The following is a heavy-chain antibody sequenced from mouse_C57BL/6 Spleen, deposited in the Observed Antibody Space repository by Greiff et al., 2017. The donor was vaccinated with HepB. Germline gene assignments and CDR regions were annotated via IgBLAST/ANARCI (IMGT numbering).Heavy chain of an antibody. J-gene: IGHJ1*03. Sequence: QVQLQQPGAELVKPGASVKLSCKASGYTFTSYWMHWVKQRPGQGLEWIGMIHPNSGSTNYNEKFKSKATLTVDKSSSTAYMQLSSLTSEDSAVYYGARDTMVTTWYFDVWGTGTTVTVSS. D-gene: IGHD2-2*01. V-gene: IGHV1-64*01. CDR1: GYTFTSYW. CDR3: ARDTMVTTWYFDV. CDR2: IHPNSGST.